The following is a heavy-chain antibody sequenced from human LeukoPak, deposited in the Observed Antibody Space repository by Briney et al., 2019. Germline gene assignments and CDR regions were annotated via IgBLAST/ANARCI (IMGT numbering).Heavy chain of an antibody. V-gene: IGHV5-51*01. CDR1: GYSFTSYY. D-gene: IGHD1-14*01. Sequence: GESLKISCKGSGYSFTSYYIGWVRQMPGKGLEWMGIVYPGDSHTIYSPSFQGQVTFSADKSISTAYLQWSSLKASDTAIYYCARHHPGSYYYGMDVWGQGTVVTLSS. CDR2: VYPGDSHT. J-gene: IGHJ6*02. CDR3: ARHHPGSYYYGMDV.